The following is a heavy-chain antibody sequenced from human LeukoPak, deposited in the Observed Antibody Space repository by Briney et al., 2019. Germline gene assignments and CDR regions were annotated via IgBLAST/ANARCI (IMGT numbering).Heavy chain of an antibody. CDR1: GYTFTGYY. CDR3: ARGMPSIAAAGPRSRRWFDP. J-gene: IGHJ5*02. V-gene: IGHV1-2*02. D-gene: IGHD6-13*01. Sequence: ASVKVSCKASGYTFTGYYMHWARQAPGQGLEWMGWINPNSGGTNYAQKFQGRVTMTRDTSISTAYMELSGLRSDDTAVYYCARGMPSIAAAGPRSRRWFDPWGQGTLVTVSS. CDR2: INPNSGGT.